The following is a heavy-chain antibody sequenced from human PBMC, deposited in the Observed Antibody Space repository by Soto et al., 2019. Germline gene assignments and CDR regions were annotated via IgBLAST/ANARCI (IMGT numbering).Heavy chain of an antibody. Sequence: PGGSLRLSCAASGFTFSSYAMSWVRQAPGKGLEWVSGISGSGGSTYYADSVKGRFTISRDNSKNTLYLQMNSLRAEDTALYYCAKGEYCGSTSCYYYYMDVWGKGTTVTVSS. J-gene: IGHJ6*03. CDR2: ISGSGGST. V-gene: IGHV3-23*01. D-gene: IGHD2-2*01. CDR3: AKGEYCGSTSCYYYYMDV. CDR1: GFTFSSYA.